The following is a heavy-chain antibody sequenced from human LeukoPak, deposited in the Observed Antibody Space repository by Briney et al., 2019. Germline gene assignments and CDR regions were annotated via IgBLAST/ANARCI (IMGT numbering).Heavy chain of an antibody. D-gene: IGHD3-16*01. V-gene: IGHV7-4-1*01. CDR3: AKDGGGRGIPYNLDH. J-gene: IGHJ4*02. CDR2: INTDTGNP. CDR1: GYTFTYYA. Sequence: ASVKVSCKTSGYTFTYYAMTWVRQAPGQGLEWMGWINTDTGNPTYAQGFTGRFVLSLDTSVSTAYLEIYSLKTEDTAVYYCAKDGGGRGIPYNLDHWGQGTRVTVSS.